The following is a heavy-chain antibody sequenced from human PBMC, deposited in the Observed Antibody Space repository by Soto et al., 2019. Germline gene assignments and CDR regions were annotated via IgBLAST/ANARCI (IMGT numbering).Heavy chain of an antibody. J-gene: IGHJ1*01. D-gene: IGHD1-1*01. CDR3: AKGLRFMEH. Sequence: LRLSCVASGFTFSSYALHWVRQAPGKGLEWVALISNDGMNTFYADSVKGRMTVSRDKAEKTMYLQMNSLTAEDTAVYYRAKGLRFMEHWGQGTVVTVSS. V-gene: IGHV3-30-3*02. CDR2: ISNDGMNT. CDR1: GFTFSSYA.